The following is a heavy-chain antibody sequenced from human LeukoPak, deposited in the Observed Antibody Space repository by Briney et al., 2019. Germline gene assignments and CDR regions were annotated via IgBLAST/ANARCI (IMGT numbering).Heavy chain of an antibody. CDR3: ARLNPASDN. D-gene: IGHD1-14*01. CDR1: GFTFSSYA. J-gene: IGHJ4*02. CDR2: ISGSLLST. Sequence: GGSLRLSCAASGFTFSSYAMSWVRQAPGKGLEWVTVISGSLLSTFCADSVKGRFTIARDNSKNTLYLQVNSLRVEDTAVYYCARLNPASDNWGQGTLVTVSS. V-gene: IGHV3-23*01.